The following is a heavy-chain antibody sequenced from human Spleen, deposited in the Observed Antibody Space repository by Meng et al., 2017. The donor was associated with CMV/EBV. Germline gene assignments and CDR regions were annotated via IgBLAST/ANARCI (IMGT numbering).Heavy chain of an antibody. D-gene: IGHD2-15*01. V-gene: IGHV4-39*07. CDR1: GGSISSSSYY. CDR2: IYYSGST. CDR3: ARDVGYCSGGTCSDY. Sequence: SETLSLTCTVSGGSISSSSYYWGWIRQPPGKGLEWIGSIYYSGSTYYNPSLKSRVTISVDTSKNQFSLKLRSVTAADSAMYYCARDVGYCSGGTCSDYWGQGTLVTVSS. J-gene: IGHJ4*02.